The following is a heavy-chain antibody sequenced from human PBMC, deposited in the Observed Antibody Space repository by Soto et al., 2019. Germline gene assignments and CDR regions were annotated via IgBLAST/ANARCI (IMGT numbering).Heavy chain of an antibody. V-gene: IGHV3-21*01. CDR1: GFSFSSYA. D-gene: IGHD3-10*01. Sequence: GGSLRLSCAASGFSFSSYAMNWVRQAPGKGLEWVSSIDSSSSFIYYADSVKGRFTISRDNAKNSLYLQMSSLRAEDTAVYYCAIYPLWFGELGYFAYWGQGALVPGSS. CDR3: AIYPLWFGELGYFAY. CDR2: IDSSSSFI. J-gene: IGHJ4*02.